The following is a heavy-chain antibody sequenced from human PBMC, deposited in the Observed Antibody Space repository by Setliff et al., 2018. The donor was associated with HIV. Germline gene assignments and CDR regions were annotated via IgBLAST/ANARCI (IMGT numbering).Heavy chain of an antibody. J-gene: IGHJ6*02. CDR2: ISDYSGDT. V-gene: IGHV1-18*01. CDR1: GYPFSGYG. CDR3: ARPGGSYGDYGMDV. Sequence: ASVKVSCKASGYPFSGYGISWVRQAPGQGLEWMGWISDYSGDTNYAQKFQGRLTMTTDTSTSTAYMGLRSLRSDDTAMYYCARPGGSYGDYGMDVWGQGTTVTVSS. D-gene: IGHD4-17*01.